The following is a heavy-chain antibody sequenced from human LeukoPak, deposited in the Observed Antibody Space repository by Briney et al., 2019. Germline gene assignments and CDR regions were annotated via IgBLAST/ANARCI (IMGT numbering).Heavy chain of an antibody. D-gene: IGHD5-12*01. CDR1: GFTFSSYS. CDR2: ISSDGST. V-gene: IGHV3-23*01. J-gene: IGHJ4*02. CDR3: AKVPSVATTPPDY. Sequence: GGSLRLSCAASGFTFSSYSMSWVRQAPGKGLEWVSAISSDGSTFYSDSVKGRFTISRDNSKNTLYLQINSLRAEDTAVYYCAKVPSVATTPPDYWGQGTLVTVSS.